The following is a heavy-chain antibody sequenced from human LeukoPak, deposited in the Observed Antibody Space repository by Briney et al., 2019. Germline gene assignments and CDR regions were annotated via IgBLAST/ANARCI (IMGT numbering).Heavy chain of an antibody. CDR3: AKGQGYYDSSGYYEDY. V-gene: IGHV3-30*02. CDR1: GFTYSSYG. J-gene: IGHJ4*02. CDR2: IRYDGCNK. D-gene: IGHD3-22*01. Sequence: QSGGPLTLLCALWGFTYSSYGMLWLRQAPGKGVEGVAFIRYDGCNKYYAHCVKCRFTISRDNSKNTLYLQMNSLRAEDTAVYYCAKGQGYYDSSGYYEDYWGQGTLVTVSS.